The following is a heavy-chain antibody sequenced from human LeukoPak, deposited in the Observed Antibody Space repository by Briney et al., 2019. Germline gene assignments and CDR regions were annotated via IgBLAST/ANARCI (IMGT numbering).Heavy chain of an antibody. V-gene: IGHV4-59*08. CDR3: ARYSSSWHYFDY. D-gene: IGHD6-13*01. Sequence: SETLSLTCTVSVGSISSYYWSWIRQPPGKGLEWIGYIFYSGSTNYNPSLKSRVTISVDTSKNQFSLKRSSVTAADTAVYYCARYSSSWHYFDYWGQGTLVTVSS. J-gene: IGHJ4*02. CDR2: IFYSGST. CDR1: VGSISSYY.